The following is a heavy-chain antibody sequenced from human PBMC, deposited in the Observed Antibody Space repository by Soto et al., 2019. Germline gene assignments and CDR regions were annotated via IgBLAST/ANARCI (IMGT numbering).Heavy chain of an antibody. D-gene: IGHD2-15*01. V-gene: IGHV4-34*01. J-gene: IGHJ4*02. CDR1: GGSFSGYY. CDR2: INHSGST. CDR3: ARTIGYCSGGSTQKKCYYFDY. Sequence: SETLSLTCAVYGGSFSGYYWSWIRQPPGKGLEWIGEINHSGSTNYNPSLKSRVTISVDTSKNQFSLKLSSVTAADTAVYYCARTIGYCSGGSTQKKCYYFDYWGQGTLVTVSS.